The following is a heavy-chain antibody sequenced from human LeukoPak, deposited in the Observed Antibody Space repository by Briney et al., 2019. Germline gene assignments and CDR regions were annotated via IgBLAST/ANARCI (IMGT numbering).Heavy chain of an antibody. D-gene: IGHD6-19*01. V-gene: IGHV3-30*02. J-gene: IGHJ4*02. Sequence: GGSLRLSCAASGFTFSSYGMHWVRQAPGKGLEWVAFIRYDGSNKYYADSVKGRFTISRDNSKNTLYLQMNSLRAEDTAVYYCAKAKAWLVPTYFDYWGQGTLVTVSS. CDR2: IRYDGSNK. CDR1: GFTFSSYG. CDR3: AKAKAWLVPTYFDY.